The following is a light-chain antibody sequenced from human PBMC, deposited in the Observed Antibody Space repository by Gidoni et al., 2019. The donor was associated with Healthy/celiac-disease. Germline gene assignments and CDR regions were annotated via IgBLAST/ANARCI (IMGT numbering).Light chain of an antibody. J-gene: IGKJ1*01. CDR1: QSVSSN. Sequence: EIVMTQSPATRSVSPGERATLSCRASQSVSSNLAWYQQKPGQAPRLLIYGASTRATGIPARFSGSGSGTEFTLTISSLQSEDFAVYYCQQYNNWPPWTFXQXTKVEIK. CDR3: QQYNNWPPWT. CDR2: GAS. V-gene: IGKV3-15*01.